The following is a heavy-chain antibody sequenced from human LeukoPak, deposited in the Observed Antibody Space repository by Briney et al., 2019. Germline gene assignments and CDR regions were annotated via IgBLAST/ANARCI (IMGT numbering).Heavy chain of an antibody. CDR1: GFTFSHYG. CDR2: IHHDGSNG. CDR3: AKNAVAGFDY. Sequence: GGSLRLSCAASGFTFSHYGIHWVRQAPGKGLEWVAFIHHDGSNGYYTDSVKGRFTISRDNSDNTVSLQMNSLRVEDTAVYYCAKNAVAGFDYWGQGTLVTVSS. V-gene: IGHV3-30*02. J-gene: IGHJ4*02. D-gene: IGHD6-19*01.